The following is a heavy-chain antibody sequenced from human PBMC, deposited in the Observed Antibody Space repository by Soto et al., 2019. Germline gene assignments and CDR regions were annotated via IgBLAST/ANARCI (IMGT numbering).Heavy chain of an antibody. Sequence: ASVKVSCKASGYTFTSYYMHWVRQAPGQGLEWIGIINPSGGSTSYAQKFQGRVTMTRDTSTSTVYMELSSLRSEDTAVYYCARAAAMVRGVIIRKGGYYYYMDVWGKGTTVTVSS. V-gene: IGHV1-46*03. J-gene: IGHJ6*03. D-gene: IGHD3-10*01. CDR3: ARAAAMVRGVIIRKGGYYYYMDV. CDR2: INPSGGST. CDR1: GYTFTSYY.